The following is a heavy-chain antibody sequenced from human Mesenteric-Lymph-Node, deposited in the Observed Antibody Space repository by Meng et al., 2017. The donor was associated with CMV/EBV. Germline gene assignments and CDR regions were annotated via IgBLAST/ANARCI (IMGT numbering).Heavy chain of an antibody. D-gene: IGHD6-13*01. CDR1: GFSLSTSGVG. CDR3: AHSSGIAAAGPFYFDY. Sequence: QITLKESGPTLVKPTQTLTLTCTFSGFSLSTSGVGVVWIRQPPGKALEWLALIYWDDDKRYSPSLKSRLTITNDTSKNQVVLTMTNMDPVDTATYYCAHSSGIAAAGPFYFDYWGQGTLVTVSS. V-gene: IGHV2-5*02. J-gene: IGHJ4*02. CDR2: IYWDDDK.